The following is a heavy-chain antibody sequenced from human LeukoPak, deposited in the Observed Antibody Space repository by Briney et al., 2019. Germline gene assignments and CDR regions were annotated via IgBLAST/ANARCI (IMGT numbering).Heavy chain of an antibody. D-gene: IGHD6-13*01. V-gene: IGHV3-66*02. CDR2: IYSGGST. J-gene: IGHJ4*02. Sequence: PGGSLRLSCAASGFTVSSNYMSWVRQAPGKGLEWVSVIYSGGSTYYADSVKGRFTISRDNSKNTLYLQMNSLRAEDTAVYYCARDHPSIAAAGPFDYWGQGTLLTVSS. CDR1: GFTVSSNY. CDR3: ARDHPSIAAAGPFDY.